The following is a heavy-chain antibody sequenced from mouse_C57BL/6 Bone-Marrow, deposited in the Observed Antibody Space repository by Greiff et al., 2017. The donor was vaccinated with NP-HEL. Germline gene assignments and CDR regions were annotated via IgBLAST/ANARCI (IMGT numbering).Heavy chain of an antibody. CDR3: ARSPFITTVAPFAY. Sequence: LLESGPELVKPGASVKISCKASGYTFTDYYINWVKQRPGQGLEWIGWIFPGSGSTFYNEKFKGKATLTVDKSSSTAYMLLSSLTSEDSAVYFCARSPFITTVAPFAYWGQGTLVTVSA. CDR2: IFPGSGST. CDR1: GYTFTDYY. V-gene: IGHV1-75*01. J-gene: IGHJ3*01. D-gene: IGHD1-1*01.